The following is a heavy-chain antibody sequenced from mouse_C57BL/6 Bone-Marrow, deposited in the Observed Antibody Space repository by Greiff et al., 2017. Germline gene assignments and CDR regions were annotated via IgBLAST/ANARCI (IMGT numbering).Heavy chain of an antibody. D-gene: IGHD5-1*01. CDR1: GFTFSDAW. Sequence: EVQLVESGGGLVQPGGSMKLSCAASGFTFSDAWMDWVRQSPEKGLEWVAEIRNKANNHATYYAESVKGRFTISRDDSKSSVYLQMNSLRAEDTGMYYCTREAGTSLWYFDVWGTGTTVTVSS. V-gene: IGHV6-6*01. J-gene: IGHJ1*03. CDR2: IRNKANNHAT. CDR3: TREAGTSLWYFDV.